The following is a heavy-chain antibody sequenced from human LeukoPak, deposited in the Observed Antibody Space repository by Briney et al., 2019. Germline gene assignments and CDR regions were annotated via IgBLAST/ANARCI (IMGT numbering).Heavy chain of an antibody. V-gene: IGHV3-23*01. CDR3: GKDIGISSSRTSDY. D-gene: IGHD6-6*01. CDR2: ISGRSDST. Sequence: PGGSLRLSCAASGFTFSIYTMNWVRQAPGKGLEWVSGISGRSDSTNYADSVKGRFTISRDNSKDSLYLQMNSLRTEDTALYYCGKDIGISSSRTSDYWGQGTLVTVSS. J-gene: IGHJ4*02. CDR1: GFTFSIYT.